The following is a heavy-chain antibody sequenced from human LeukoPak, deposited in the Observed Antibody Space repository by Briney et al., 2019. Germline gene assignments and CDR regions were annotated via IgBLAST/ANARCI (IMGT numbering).Heavy chain of an antibody. CDR3: ARGESSIAVAGT. CDR2: IYSGGST. J-gene: IGHJ4*02. V-gene: IGHV3-66*01. Sequence: PGGSLRLSCAASGFTVSSNYMSWVRQAPGKGLEWVSVIYSGGSTFYADSVKGRFTISRDNSKNTLYLQMNSLRVEDTAVYYCARGESSIAVAGTWGQGTLVTVSS. CDR1: GFTVSSNY. D-gene: IGHD6-19*01.